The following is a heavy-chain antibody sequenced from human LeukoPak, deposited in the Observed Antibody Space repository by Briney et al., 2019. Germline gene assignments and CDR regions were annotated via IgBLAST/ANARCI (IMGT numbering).Heavy chain of an antibody. CDR2: ISSDGRIQ. Sequence: GGSLSLSCAASGFTFSIYAMHWVRQAPGKGLEWVAFISSDGRIQYYAYSVKGRFTISRDNSKSTLFLQMNGLRDEDTAVYYCDPHDSASQFWGQGTLVTVSS. D-gene: IGHD6-6*01. V-gene: IGHV3-30*04. CDR3: DPHDSASQF. J-gene: IGHJ4*02. CDR1: GFTFSIYA.